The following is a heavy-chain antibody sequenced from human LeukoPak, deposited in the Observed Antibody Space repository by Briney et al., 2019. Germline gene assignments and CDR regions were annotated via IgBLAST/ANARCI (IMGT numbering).Heavy chain of an antibody. CDR3: ASGVGAPYYYYYYMDV. V-gene: IGHV3-23*01. Sequence: GGSLRLSCAASGFTFSSYAMSWVRQAPGKGLEWVSAISGSGGSTYYADSVKGRFTISRDNSKNTLYLQMNSLRAEDTAVYYCASGVGAPYYYYYYMDVWGKGTTVTVSS. J-gene: IGHJ6*03. CDR2: ISGSGGST. D-gene: IGHD1-26*01. CDR1: GFTFSSYA.